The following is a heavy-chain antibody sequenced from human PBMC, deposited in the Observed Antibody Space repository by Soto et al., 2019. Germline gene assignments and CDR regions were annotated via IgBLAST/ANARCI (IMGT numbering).Heavy chain of an antibody. CDR2: IYPGDSDT. Sequence: GESLKICCKGSGYIFTSYWIGGVRQMPGKGLEWMGIIYPGDSDTRYSPSFQGQVTISADKSISTAYLQWSSLKASDTAMYYCARFYGSGSLYHYYGMDVWGQGTTVTVSS. CDR3: ARFYGSGSLYHYYGMDV. J-gene: IGHJ6*02. V-gene: IGHV5-51*01. D-gene: IGHD3-10*01. CDR1: GYIFTSYW.